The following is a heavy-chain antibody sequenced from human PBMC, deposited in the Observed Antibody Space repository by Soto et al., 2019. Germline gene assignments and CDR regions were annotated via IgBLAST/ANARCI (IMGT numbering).Heavy chain of an antibody. CDR2: MNSDGSTI. V-gene: IGHV3-74*01. Sequence: EVQLVESGGALVQPGGSLRLSCAVSGFSFGNNWMHWVRQAPGKGLEWVSRMNSDGSTINYADSVKGRFTVSRDNAKNTLYLQMNSLRAEDTAVYYCATAEVDFWGPGALVTVSS. CDR1: GFSFGNNW. J-gene: IGHJ4*02. CDR3: ATAEVDF.